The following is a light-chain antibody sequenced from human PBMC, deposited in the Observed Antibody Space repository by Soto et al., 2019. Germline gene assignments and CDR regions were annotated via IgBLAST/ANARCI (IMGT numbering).Light chain of an antibody. CDR1: QSITNN. Sequence: EIVLTQSPGTLSLSPGDRATLSCRASQSITNNYLAWYQQKPGQAPRPLIYGASTRASGIPTRFSGSGSGTEFTLTISSLQSEDFAVYFCQSYNDWPLTFGGGTKVDIK. J-gene: IGKJ4*01. CDR3: QSYNDWPLT. V-gene: IGKV3D-15*01. CDR2: GAS.